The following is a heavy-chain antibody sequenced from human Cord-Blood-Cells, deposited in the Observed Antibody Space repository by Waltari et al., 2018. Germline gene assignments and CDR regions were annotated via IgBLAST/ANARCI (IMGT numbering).Heavy chain of an antibody. J-gene: IGHJ4*02. CDR2: IYYSGST. CDR1: GGSISSSRYY. D-gene: IGHD6-6*01. V-gene: IGHV4-39*01. CDR3: ARLNWYSSSSN. Sequence: QLQLQESGPGLVKPSETLSLTCPVPGGSISSSRYYWGWIRQPPGKGLEWIGSIYYSGSTYYNPSLKSRVTISVDTSKNQFSLKLSSVTAADTAVYYCARLNWYSSSSNWGQGTLVTVSS.